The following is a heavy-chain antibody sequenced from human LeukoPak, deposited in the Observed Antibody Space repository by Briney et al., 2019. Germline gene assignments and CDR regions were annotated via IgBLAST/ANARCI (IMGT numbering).Heavy chain of an antibody. CDR2: IYYSGST. J-gene: IGHJ5*02. D-gene: IGHD3-16*01. CDR1: GGSISSYY. CDR3: ARVRRGGLTNWFDP. V-gene: IGHV4-59*01. Sequence: KPSETLSLACTASGGSISSYYWSWIRQPPGKGLERIWYIYYSGSTNYNPSLKSRVTISVDTSKNQFSLKLSSVTAADTAVYYCARVRRGGLTNWFDPSGQGTLVTVSS.